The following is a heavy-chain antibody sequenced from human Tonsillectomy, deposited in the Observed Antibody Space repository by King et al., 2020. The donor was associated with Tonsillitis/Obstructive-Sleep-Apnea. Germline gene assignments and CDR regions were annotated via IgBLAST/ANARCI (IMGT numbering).Heavy chain of an antibody. CDR3: ARHITSGETGDSWFDT. D-gene: IGHD7-27*01. Sequence: LQLQESGPGLVKPSETLSLTCTVSGGSISSSSYYWGWIRQPPGKGLEWIGSIYYSGSTYYNPSLKSRVTISVDTSQNQFSLELSSVTAADTAVYYCARHITSGETGDSWFDTWGQGTLVTVSS. CDR2: IYYSGST. V-gene: IGHV4-39*01. CDR1: GGSISSSSYY. J-gene: IGHJ5*02.